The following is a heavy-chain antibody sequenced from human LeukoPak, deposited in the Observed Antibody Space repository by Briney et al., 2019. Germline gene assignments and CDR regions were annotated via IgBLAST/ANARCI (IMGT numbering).Heavy chain of an antibody. Sequence: SETLSLTCTVSGGSISSYYWSWIRQPPGKGLEWIGYIYYSGSTNYNPSLKSRVTISVDTSKNQFSLKLSSVTAADTAVYYCAGDSVDTAMAADYWGQGTLVTVSS. CDR1: GGSISSYY. D-gene: IGHD5-18*01. CDR2: IYYSGST. V-gene: IGHV4-59*12. CDR3: AGDSVDTAMAADY. J-gene: IGHJ4*02.